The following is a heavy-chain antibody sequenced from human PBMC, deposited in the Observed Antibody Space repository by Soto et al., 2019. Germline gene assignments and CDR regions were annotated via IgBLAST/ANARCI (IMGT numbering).Heavy chain of an antibody. CDR1: GYTFTSYG. J-gene: IGHJ4*02. CDR2: ISAYNGNT. V-gene: IGHV1-18*04. Sequence: ASVNVSCKASGYTFTSYGISWVRQAPGQGLELMGWISAYNGNTNYAQKLQGRVTMTTXXXXXXAXMXLXXLXSDXTAVYDCARDSPKQLWFIAYWGQGTLVTVSS. D-gene: IGHD5-18*01. CDR3: ARDSPKQLWFIAY.